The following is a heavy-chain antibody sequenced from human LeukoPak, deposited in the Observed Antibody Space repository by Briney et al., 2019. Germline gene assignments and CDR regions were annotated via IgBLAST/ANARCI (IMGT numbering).Heavy chain of an antibody. CDR3: ARSIAAAGPGPFDY. Sequence: SETLSLTCTVSGGSISSYYWSWIRQPAGKGLEWIGRIYTSGSTNYNPSLKSRVTMSVDTSKNQFSLKLSSVTAADTAVYYCARSIAAAGPGPFDYWGQGTLVTVSS. D-gene: IGHD6-13*01. CDR1: GGSISSYY. V-gene: IGHV4-4*07. J-gene: IGHJ4*02. CDR2: IYTSGST.